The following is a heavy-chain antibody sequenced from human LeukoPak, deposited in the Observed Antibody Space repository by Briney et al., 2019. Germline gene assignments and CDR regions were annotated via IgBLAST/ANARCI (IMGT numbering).Heavy chain of an antibody. Sequence: GGSLRLSCAASGFTFDGYAMSWVRQAPGKGLEWVSTITGDGNIYYADSVKGRFTISRVNSKNTLYLQMNSLRAEDTAVYYCAKRRLGAANPGEFDYWGQGTLVTVSS. CDR1: GFTFDGYA. CDR2: ITGDGNI. J-gene: IGHJ4*02. V-gene: IGHV3-23*01. D-gene: IGHD2-15*01. CDR3: AKRRLGAANPGEFDY.